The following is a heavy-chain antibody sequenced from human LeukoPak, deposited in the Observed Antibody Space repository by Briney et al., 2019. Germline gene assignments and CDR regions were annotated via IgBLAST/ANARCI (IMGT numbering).Heavy chain of an antibody. CDR2: INHTGST. J-gene: IGHJ6*03. Sequence: SETLSLTCTVYGGSFSGYYWSWIRQPPGKGLEWIGEINHTGSTNYNPSLKSRVTISLDTSKNQFSLKLSSVTAAETAVYYCAREGRYRYGYNEYHSYMDIWGKGTTVTVS. V-gene: IGHV4-34*01. D-gene: IGHD5-24*01. CDR1: GGSFSGYY. CDR3: AREGRYRYGYNEYHSYMDI.